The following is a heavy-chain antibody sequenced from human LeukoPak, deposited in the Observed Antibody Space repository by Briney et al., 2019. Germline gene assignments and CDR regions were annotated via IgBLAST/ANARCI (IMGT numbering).Heavy chain of an antibody. V-gene: IGHV3-73*01. CDR3: TRTDFWSGYGYYYYYMDV. D-gene: IGHD3-3*01. CDR1: GFTFSGSA. CDR2: IRSKANSYAT. J-gene: IGHJ6*03. Sequence: PGGSLRLSCAASGFTFSGSAMHWVRQASGKGLEWVGRIRSKANSYATAYAASVKVRFTISRDDSKSTAYLQMNSLKTEDTAVYYCTRTDFWSGYGYYYYYMDVWGKGTTVTVSS.